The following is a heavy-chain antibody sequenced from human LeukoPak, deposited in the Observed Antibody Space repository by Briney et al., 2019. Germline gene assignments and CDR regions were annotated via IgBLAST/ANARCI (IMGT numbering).Heavy chain of an antibody. V-gene: IGHV1-2*02. D-gene: IGHD2-2*03. CDR3: ARLDIVVVPAALVWFDP. J-gene: IGHJ5*02. CDR1: GYTFTGYY. Sequence: ASVKVSCKASGYTFTGYYMHWVRQAPGQGLERMGYINPNSGGTNYAQKFQGRVTMTRDTSISTAYMELSRLRSDDTAVYYRARLDIVVVPAALVWFDPWGQGTLVTVSS. CDR2: INPNSGGT.